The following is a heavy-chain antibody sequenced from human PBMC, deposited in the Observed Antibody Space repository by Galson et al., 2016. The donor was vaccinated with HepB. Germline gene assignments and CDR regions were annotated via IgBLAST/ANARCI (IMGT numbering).Heavy chain of an antibody. CDR2: ISGSAGST. D-gene: IGHD4-23*01. CDR3: AKGGLRWYHNFNC. CDR1: GFTFSNYA. J-gene: IGHJ4*02. V-gene: IGHV3-23*01. Sequence: SLRLSCAASGFTFSNYAVNWVRQAPGKGLEWVSVISGSAGSTYYADSVKGRFTISRDNSKNMLYMQVNSLRAEDTAVYYCAKGGLRWYHNFNCWGQGTLVTVSS.